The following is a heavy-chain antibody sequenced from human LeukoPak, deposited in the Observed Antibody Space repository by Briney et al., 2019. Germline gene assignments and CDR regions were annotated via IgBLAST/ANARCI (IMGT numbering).Heavy chain of an antibody. J-gene: IGHJ3*02. CDR2: IYPGDSDT. D-gene: IGHD6-13*01. CDR1: GYSFTSYW. V-gene: IGHV5-51*01. CDR3: AKQEQNAFDI. Sequence: GESLKISFRGSGYSFTSYWIGWVRQMPGKGLECMGIIYPGDSDTRYSPSFQGQVIISADKSISTAYLQWSSLKASDTAMYYCAKQEQNAFDIWGQGTMVTVSS.